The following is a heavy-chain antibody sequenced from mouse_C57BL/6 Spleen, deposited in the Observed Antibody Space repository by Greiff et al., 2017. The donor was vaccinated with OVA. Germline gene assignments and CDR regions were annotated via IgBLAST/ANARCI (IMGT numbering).Heavy chain of an antibody. J-gene: IGHJ4*01. CDR3: ARLTTVVARAMDY. CDR1: GYTFTSYW. Sequence: QVQLQQSGTELVKPGASVKLSCKASGYTFTSYWMHWVKQRPGQGLEWIGNINPRNGGTNYNEKFKSKATLTVDKSSSTAYMQLSSLTSEDAAVYYCARLTTVVARAMDYWGQGTSVTVSS. CDR2: INPRNGGT. D-gene: IGHD1-1*01. V-gene: IGHV1-53*01.